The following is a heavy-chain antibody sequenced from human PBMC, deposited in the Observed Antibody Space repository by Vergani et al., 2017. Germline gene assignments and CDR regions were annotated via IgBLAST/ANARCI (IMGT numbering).Heavy chain of an antibody. D-gene: IGHD3-10*01. CDR2: ISGSGGST. V-gene: IGHV3-23*01. Sequence: EVQLLESGGGLVQPGGSLRLSCAASGFTFSSYAMSWVRQAPGKGLEWVSAISGSGGSTYYADSVKGRFTISRDNSKNTLYLQKNSLRAEDTAVYYCAKDHKWFGELLLDYWGQGTLVTVSS. CDR3: AKDHKWFGELLLDY. CDR1: GFTFSSYA. J-gene: IGHJ4*02.